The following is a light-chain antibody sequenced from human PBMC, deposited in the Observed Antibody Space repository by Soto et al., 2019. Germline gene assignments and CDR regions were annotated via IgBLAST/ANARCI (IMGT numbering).Light chain of an antibody. CDR2: EVN. J-gene: IGLJ1*01. CDR1: SSDVGGYNY. V-gene: IGLV2-8*01. CDR3: VAYEGSSISV. Sequence: QSALTQPPSASGSPGQSVTISCTGTSSDVGGYNYVSWYQQHPGKAPKLMIYEVNKRHSGVPDRFSGSKSGNTAYLTVSGLEDEDEADYSSVAYEGSSISVFGTGNKVTVL.